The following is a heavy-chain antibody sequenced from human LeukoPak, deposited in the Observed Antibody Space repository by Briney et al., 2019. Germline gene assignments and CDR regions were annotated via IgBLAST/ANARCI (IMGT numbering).Heavy chain of an antibody. D-gene: IGHD2-21*02. Sequence: SSYAMSWVRQPPGKGLEWIGSIYYSGNTYYNPSLKCRVTISVDTSKNQFSLKLSSVTAADTAVYYCARPRQGDYYFDYWGQGTLVTVSS. CDR3: ARPRQGDYYFDY. J-gene: IGHJ4*02. V-gene: IGHV4-39*01. CDR2: IYYSGNT. CDR1: SSYA.